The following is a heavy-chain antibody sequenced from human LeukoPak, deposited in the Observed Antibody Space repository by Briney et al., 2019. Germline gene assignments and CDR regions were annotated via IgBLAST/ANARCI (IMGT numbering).Heavy chain of an antibody. CDR3: YGDPTLSFDP. CDR1: GFTFSSYA. Sequence: GGSLRLSCAASGFTFSSYAMSWVRQAPGKGLEWVSRISGSGESTYYADSVKGRFTISRDNSKNTLYPQMSSLRAEDTAVYYSYGDPTLSFDPWGQGTLVTVSS. V-gene: IGHV3-23*01. CDR2: ISGSGEST. J-gene: IGHJ5*02. D-gene: IGHD4-17*01.